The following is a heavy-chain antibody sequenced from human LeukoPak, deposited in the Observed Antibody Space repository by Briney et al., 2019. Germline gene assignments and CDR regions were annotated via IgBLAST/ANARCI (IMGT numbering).Heavy chain of an antibody. CDR3: VQNGGGYCSGASCYGYAFDI. CDR1: GFTFSSYA. CDR2: ISGSGDST. D-gene: IGHD2-2*01. J-gene: IGHJ3*02. Sequence: GGSLRLSCAASGFTFSSYAMSWVRQAPGKGLEWVSAISGSGDSTYYADSVKGRFTISRDNSENTLYLQMNSLRAEDTAIYYCVQNGGGYCSGASCYGYAFDIWGRGTMVTVSS. V-gene: IGHV3-23*01.